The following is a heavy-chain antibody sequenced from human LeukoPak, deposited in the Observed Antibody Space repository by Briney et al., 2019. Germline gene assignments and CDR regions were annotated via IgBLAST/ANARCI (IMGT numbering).Heavy chain of an antibody. D-gene: IGHD4-23*01. J-gene: IGHJ4*02. Sequence: PGGSLRLSCAASGFSFSNYAMTWVRQASGKGLEWVSSISGSGISTYYVDSVKGRFTISRDNSKNTLFLQMNSLRAEDTAVYYCAKGGTTVANVWDYWGQGTQVTVSS. CDR3: AKGGTTVANVWDY. CDR1: GFSFSNYA. V-gene: IGHV3-23*01. CDR2: ISGSGIST.